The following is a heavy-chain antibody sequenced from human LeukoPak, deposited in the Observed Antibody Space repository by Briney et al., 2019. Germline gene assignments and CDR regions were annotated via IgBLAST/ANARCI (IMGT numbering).Heavy chain of an antibody. CDR3: AKSGYNRFDY. J-gene: IGHJ4*02. CDR1: GFTFSTYG. CDR2: IRNDGSNK. D-gene: IGHD5-24*01. Sequence: GGSLRLSCAASGFTFSTYGMHWARQAPGKGLEWVAFIRNDGSNKYYADSVKGRFTISRDKSKNTLYLQMNSLRAEDTAVYYCAKSGYNRFDYWGQGTLVTVSS. V-gene: IGHV3-30*02.